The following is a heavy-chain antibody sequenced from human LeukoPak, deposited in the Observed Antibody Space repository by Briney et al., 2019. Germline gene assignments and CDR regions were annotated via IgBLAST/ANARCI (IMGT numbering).Heavy chain of an antibody. CDR2: ISGSGGST. J-gene: IGHJ5*02. CDR3: AKDRWAWEMTTVTTHWFVP. D-gene: IGHD4-17*01. Sequence: GGSLRLSCAAAGFTFSSYAMSWVRQAPGKGLEWVSSISGSGGSTYYADSVKGRFAISRDNSKNTLYVQMNSLRAEDTAVYYCAKDRWAWEMTTVTTHWFVPWGQGTLVTVSS. V-gene: IGHV3-23*01. CDR1: GFTFSSYA.